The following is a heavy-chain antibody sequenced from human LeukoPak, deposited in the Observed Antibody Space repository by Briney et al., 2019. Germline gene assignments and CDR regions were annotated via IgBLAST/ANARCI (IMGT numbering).Heavy chain of an antibody. V-gene: IGHV1-18*01. Sequence: ASVKVSCKASGYTFTSYGISWVRQAPGQGLEWMGWISAYNGNTNYAQKLQGRVTMTTDTSTSTAYTELRSLRSDDTAVYYCARVEFGFGEFLLDYWGQGTLVTVSS. D-gene: IGHD3-10*01. CDR2: ISAYNGNT. CDR3: ARVEFGFGEFLLDY. CDR1: GYTFTSYG. J-gene: IGHJ4*02.